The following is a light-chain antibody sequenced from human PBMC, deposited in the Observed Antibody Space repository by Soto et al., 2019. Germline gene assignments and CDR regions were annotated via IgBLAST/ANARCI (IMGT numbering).Light chain of an antibody. CDR3: SSYTCSSTLYV. Sequence: QSALTQPASVSGSPGQSITISCTGTSSDVGGYHYVSWYQQHPGKAPTLMIYDVSNRPSGVSNRFSGSKSGNTASLAISGLQAEDEADYYCSSYTCSSTLYVFGTVTKLTVL. CDR2: DVS. J-gene: IGLJ1*01. V-gene: IGLV2-14*01. CDR1: SSDVGGYHY.